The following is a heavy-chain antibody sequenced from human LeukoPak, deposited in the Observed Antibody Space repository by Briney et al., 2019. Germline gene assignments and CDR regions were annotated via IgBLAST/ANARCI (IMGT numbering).Heavy chain of an antibody. Sequence: ASVNVSCKASGYTFTSYDINWVRQATGQGLEWMGGMNPNSGNTGYAQKFQGRVTMTRNTSISTAYMELSSLRSEDTAVYYCARVEWLRPQRDQGPQEYWGQGTLVTVSS. V-gene: IGHV1-8*01. D-gene: IGHD5-12*01. CDR3: ARVEWLRPQRDQGPQEY. CDR2: MNPNSGNT. J-gene: IGHJ4*02. CDR1: GYTFTSYD.